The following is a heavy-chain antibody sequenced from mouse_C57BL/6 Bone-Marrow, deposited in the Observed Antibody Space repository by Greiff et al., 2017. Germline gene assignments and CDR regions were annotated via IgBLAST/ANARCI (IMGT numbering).Heavy chain of an antibody. CDR3: ATANFDY. CDR1: GFSLTSYG. V-gene: IGHV2-2*01. CDR2: VWSGGST. Sequence: QVPLPQSGPCLVPPSQSLSITCTGSGFSLTSYGVHWVRQSPGKGLGWVGVVWSGGSTDYNAAFISRLSISKDNSKSQVFFKMNSLQADDTAIYYCATANFDYWGQGTTLTVSS. J-gene: IGHJ2*01.